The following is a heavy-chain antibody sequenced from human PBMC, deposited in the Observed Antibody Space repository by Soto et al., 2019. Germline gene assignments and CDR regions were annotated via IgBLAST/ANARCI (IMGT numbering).Heavy chain of an antibody. CDR3: AKGGRVVLRRSYGMDV. Sequence: ESGGGVVQPGRSLRLSCAASGFTFSSYGMHWVRQAPGKGLEWVAVISYDGSNKYYADSVKGRFTISRDNSKNTLYLQMNSLRAEDTAVYYCAKGGRVVLRRSYGMDVWGQGTTVTVSS. CDR1: GFTFSSYG. D-gene: IGHD2-8*01. J-gene: IGHJ6*02. CDR2: ISYDGSNK. V-gene: IGHV3-30*18.